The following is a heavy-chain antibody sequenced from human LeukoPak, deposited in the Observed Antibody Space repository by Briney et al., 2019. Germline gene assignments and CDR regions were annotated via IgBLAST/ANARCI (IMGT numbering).Heavy chain of an antibody. CDR2: ISYDGSNK. Sequence: GGSLRLSCAASGFTFSSYAMHWVRQAPGKGLEWVAVISYDGSNKYYADSVKGRFTISRDNSKNTLYLQMNSLRAEDTAVYYCARGGIFFDYWGQGTLVTVSS. CDR1: GFTFSSYA. D-gene: IGHD6-13*01. V-gene: IGHV3-30-3*01. CDR3: ARGGIFFDY. J-gene: IGHJ4*02.